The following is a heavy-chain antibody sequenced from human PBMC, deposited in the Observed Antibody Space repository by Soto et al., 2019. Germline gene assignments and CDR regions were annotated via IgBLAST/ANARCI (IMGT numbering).Heavy chain of an antibody. CDR1: GGSVSSGSYN. Sequence: SQTLSLTCTFSGGSVSSGSYNWSWIRQPPGKGLEWLGDMSRGGSTNYNPSLKSRVTILLDKSKNQFSLSLSFLTAADTATYYCARSFGCYAVESWGQGILVTVSS. CDR3: ARSFGCYAVES. D-gene: IGHD2-15*01. J-gene: IGHJ4*02. V-gene: IGHV4-61*01. CDR2: MSRGGST.